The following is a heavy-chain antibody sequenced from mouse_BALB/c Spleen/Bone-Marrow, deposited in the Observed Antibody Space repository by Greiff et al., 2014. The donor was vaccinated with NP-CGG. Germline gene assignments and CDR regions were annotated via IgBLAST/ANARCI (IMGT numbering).Heavy chain of an antibody. CDR3: ARWEYYAMDY. CDR1: GFNIKDTY. J-gene: IGHJ4*01. V-gene: IGHV14-3*02. CDR2: IDPANGNT. D-gene: IGHD4-1*01. Sequence: EVKLVESGAELVKPGASVKLSCTASGFNIKDTYMHWVKQRPEQGLEWIGRIDPANGNTRYDPKFQGRATITADTSSNTAYLQLSSPTSEDTAVYYCARWEYYAMDYWGQGTSVTVSS.